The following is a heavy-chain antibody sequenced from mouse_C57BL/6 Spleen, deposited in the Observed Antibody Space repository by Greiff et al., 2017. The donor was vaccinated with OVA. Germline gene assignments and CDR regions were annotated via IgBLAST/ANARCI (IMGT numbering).Heavy chain of an antibody. D-gene: IGHD1-1*01. CDR3: ARFLSYEFAY. J-gene: IGHJ3*01. V-gene: IGHV1-69*01. CDR1: GYTFTSYW. Sequence: QVQLQQPGAELVMPGASVKLSCKASGYTFTSYWMHWVKQRPGQGLEWIGEIDPSDSYTNYNQKFKGKSTLTVDKSSSTAYMQLSSLTSEDSAVYYCARFLSYEFAYWGQGTLVTVSA. CDR2: IDPSDSYT.